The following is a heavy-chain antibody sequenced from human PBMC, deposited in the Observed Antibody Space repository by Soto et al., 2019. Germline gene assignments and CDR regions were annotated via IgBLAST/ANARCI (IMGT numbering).Heavy chain of an antibody. Sequence: SETLCLTCTVSGGSISSGDYYWSWIRQPPGKGLEWIGYIYYSGSTYYNPSLKSRVTISVDTSKNQFSLKLSSVTAADTAVYYCARDLVVVYSAFDIWGQGTMVTVSS. J-gene: IGHJ3*02. CDR2: IYYSGST. CDR1: GGSISSGDYY. D-gene: IGHD2-2*01. CDR3: ARDLVVVYSAFDI. V-gene: IGHV4-30-4*01.